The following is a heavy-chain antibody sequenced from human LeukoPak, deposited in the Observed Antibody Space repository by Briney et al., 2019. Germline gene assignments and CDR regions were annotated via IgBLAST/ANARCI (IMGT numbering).Heavy chain of an antibody. CDR3: ARYGGSSVGNWFLL. CDR1: GGSISSHY. V-gene: IGHV4-59*11. D-gene: IGHD4-23*01. Sequence: SETLSLTCTVSGGSISSHYWSWIRQPPGKGLEWIGYIYYSGSTYYNPSLKSRVTISVDTSKNQFSLRLSSVTAADPAGYYCARYGGSSVGNWFLLWGQGTLLTVSS. CDR2: IYYSGST. J-gene: IGHJ5*02.